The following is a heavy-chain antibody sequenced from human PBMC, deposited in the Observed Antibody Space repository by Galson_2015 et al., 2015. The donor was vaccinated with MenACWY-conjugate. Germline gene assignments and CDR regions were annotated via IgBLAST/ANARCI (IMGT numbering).Heavy chain of an antibody. Sequence: SVKVSCKASGYTFTSYGISWVRQAPGQGLEWMGWISAYNGNTNYAQKLQGRVTMTTDTSTRIAYMELRSLRSDDTAVYYCARGYRLVLLRSRNDFADWGQGTLVTVAS. CDR1: GYTFTSYG. CDR2: ISAYNGNT. V-gene: IGHV1-18*01. D-gene: IGHD3-9*01. J-gene: IGHJ4*02. CDR3: ARGYRLVLLRSRNDFAD.